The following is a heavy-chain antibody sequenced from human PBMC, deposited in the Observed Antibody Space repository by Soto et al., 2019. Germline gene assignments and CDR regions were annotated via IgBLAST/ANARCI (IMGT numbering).Heavy chain of an antibody. V-gene: IGHV3-49*03. CDR3: TRGRSSSGYYYYYGMDV. J-gene: IGHJ6*02. CDR1: GFTFGEYA. D-gene: IGHD6-13*01. CDR2: IRSKAYGGTT. Sequence: GGSLRLSCTASGFTFGEYAMSWFRQAPGKGLEWVGFIRSKAYGGTTEYAASVKGRFTISRDDSKSIAYLQMNSLKTEDTAVYYCTRGRSSSGYYYYYGMDVWGQGTTVTVSS.